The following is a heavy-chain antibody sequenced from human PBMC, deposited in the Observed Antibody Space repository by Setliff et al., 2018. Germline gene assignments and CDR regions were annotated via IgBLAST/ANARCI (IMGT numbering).Heavy chain of an antibody. CDR3: ARRMWELRSDAFDI. J-gene: IGHJ3*02. CDR1: GYTFTSYG. V-gene: IGHV1-46*01. Sequence: GASVKVSCKASGYTFTSYGISWVRQAPGQGLEWMGIINPSGGSTSYAQKFQGRVTMTRDTSTSTVYMELSSLRSEDTAVYYCARRMWELRSDAFDIWGQGTMVTVSS. CDR2: INPSGGST. D-gene: IGHD1-26*01.